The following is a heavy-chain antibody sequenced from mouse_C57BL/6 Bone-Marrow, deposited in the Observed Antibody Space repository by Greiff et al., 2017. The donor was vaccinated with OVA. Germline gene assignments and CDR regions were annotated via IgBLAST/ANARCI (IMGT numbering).Heavy chain of an antibody. D-gene: IGHD2-3*01. CDR2: IRNKANNHAT. CDR1: GFTFSDAW. V-gene: IGHV6-6*01. Sequence: EVKLVESGGGLVQPGGSMKLSCAASGFTFSDAWMDWVRQSPEKGLEWVAEIRNKANNHATYYAESVKGRFTISRDDSKSSVYLQMNSLRAEDTGIYYCTEDGYYGGVYWYFDVWGTGTTVTVSS. J-gene: IGHJ1*03. CDR3: TEDGYYGGVYWYFDV.